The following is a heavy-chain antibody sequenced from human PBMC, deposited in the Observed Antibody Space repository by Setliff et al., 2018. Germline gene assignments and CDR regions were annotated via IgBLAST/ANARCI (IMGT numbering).Heavy chain of an antibody. Sequence: GGSLRLSCAASGFTFSIYAMTWVRQAPGKGLVWVSRINSDGSSTSYADSVKGRFTISRDNAKSTLYLQMNSLRAEDTAVYYCARGPWKHSAYYYYYYMDVWGKGTTVTVSS. CDR3: ARGPWKHSAYYYYYYMDV. CDR2: INSDGSST. V-gene: IGHV3-74*01. J-gene: IGHJ6*03. CDR1: GFTFSIYA. D-gene: IGHD1-1*01.